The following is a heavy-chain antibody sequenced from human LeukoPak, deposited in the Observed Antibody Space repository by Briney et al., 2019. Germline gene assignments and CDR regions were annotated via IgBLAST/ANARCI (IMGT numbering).Heavy chain of an antibody. Sequence: SGGSLRLSCVASGFTFRSYGIHWVRQAPGKGLEWLAFIWYDEITKDYADSVKGRFTISRDNSKNTLYVQMNSLRADDTAVYYCAKDRCSNGIGCFYYYMDVWGKGTTVTISS. J-gene: IGHJ6*03. CDR3: AKDRCSNGIGCFYYYMDV. D-gene: IGHD2-8*01. CDR1: GFTFRSYG. V-gene: IGHV3-30*02. CDR2: IWYDEITK.